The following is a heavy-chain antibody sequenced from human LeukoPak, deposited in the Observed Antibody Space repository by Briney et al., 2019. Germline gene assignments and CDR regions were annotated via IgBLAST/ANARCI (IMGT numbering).Heavy chain of an antibody. D-gene: IGHD3-22*01. CDR1: GGSISGGGYS. CDR2: IYYSGST. Sequence: SETLSLTCTVSGGSISGGGYSWSWIRQHPGKGLEWIGYIYYSGSTNYNPSLKSRVTISVDTSKDQFSLKLSSVTAADTAVYYCATWGTMIADWGQGTLVTVSS. CDR3: ATWGTMIAD. J-gene: IGHJ4*02. V-gene: IGHV4-61*08.